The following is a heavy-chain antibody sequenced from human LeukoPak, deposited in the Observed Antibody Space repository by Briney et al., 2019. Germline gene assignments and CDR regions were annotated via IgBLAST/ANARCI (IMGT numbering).Heavy chain of an antibody. V-gene: IGHV3-7*01. J-gene: IGHJ4*02. D-gene: IGHD1-26*01. CDR2: IKQDGSEK. CDR3: ARSKVGARSIDY. Sequence: GGSLRLSCAASGFTSGFTFSNYWMSWVRQTPGKGLEGVANIKQDGSEKYYVDSVKGRFTISRDNAKNSLYLQMNSLRAEDTAVYYCARSKVGARSIDYWGQGTLVTVSS. CDR1: GFTFSNYW.